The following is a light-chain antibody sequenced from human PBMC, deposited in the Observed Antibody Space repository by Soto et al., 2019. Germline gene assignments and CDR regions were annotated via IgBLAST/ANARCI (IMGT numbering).Light chain of an antibody. CDR2: LGY. CDR3: MQALQTPRT. J-gene: IGKJ1*01. V-gene: IGKV2-28*01. CDR1: QSLLHSTGYNF. Sequence: IVMPQSPLALPGTPGESAAISCRSSQSLLHSTGYNFLDWYLQKPGQSPQLLIYLGYNRASGVPDRFSGSGSGTDFTLKISRVEAEDVGVYYCMQALQTPRTFGQVTKVDIK.